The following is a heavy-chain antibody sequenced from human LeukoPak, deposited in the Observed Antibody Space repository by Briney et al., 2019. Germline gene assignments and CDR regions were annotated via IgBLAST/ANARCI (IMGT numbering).Heavy chain of an antibody. D-gene: IGHD3-10*01. CDR3: ARMTPPDYYGSGSYSWDLYYFDY. Sequence: GASVKVSCKASGGTFSSYAISWVRQAPGQGLEWMGRIIPILGIANYAQKFQGRVTITADKSTSTAYMELSSLRSEDTAVYYCARMTPPDYYGSGSYSWDLYYFDYWGQGTLVTVSS. J-gene: IGHJ4*02. CDR1: GGTFSSYA. V-gene: IGHV1-69*04. CDR2: IIPILGIA.